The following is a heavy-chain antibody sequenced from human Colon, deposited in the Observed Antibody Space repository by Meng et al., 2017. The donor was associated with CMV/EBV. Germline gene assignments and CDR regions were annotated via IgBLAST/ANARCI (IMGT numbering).Heavy chain of an antibody. J-gene: IGHJ1*01. CDR2: IKQDGSEK. Sequence: GESLKISCVASGFTFRSYWMTWVRQAPGKGLEWVANIKQDGSEKQYADSVQGRFTISRDNAKNSLYLQMTSLRAEDTAVYYCARGGSHYFDDRVEYFQHWGQGTLVTVSS. CDR3: ARGGSHYFDDRVEYFQH. D-gene: IGHD3-22*01. CDR1: GFTFRSYW. V-gene: IGHV3-7*03.